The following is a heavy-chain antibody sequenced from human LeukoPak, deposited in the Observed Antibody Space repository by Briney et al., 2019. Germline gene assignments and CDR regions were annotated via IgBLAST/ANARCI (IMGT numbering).Heavy chain of an antibody. J-gene: IGHJ4*02. V-gene: IGHV4-39*01. CDR3: ARQRGKMRYFDFVALDY. Sequence: SETLSLTCTVSGGSISSSSYHWGWIRQPPGKGLEWIGTIYSGGSTYYNSSLKSRVTISIDTSNNQFFLKLNSVTAADTAVYYCARQRGKMRYFDFVALDYWGQGTLVTVSS. D-gene: IGHD3-9*01. CDR2: IYSGGST. CDR1: GGSISSSSYH.